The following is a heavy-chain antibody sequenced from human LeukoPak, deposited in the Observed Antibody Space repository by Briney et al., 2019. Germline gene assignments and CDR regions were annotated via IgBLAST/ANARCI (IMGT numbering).Heavy chain of an antibody. Sequence: GGSLRLSCATSGLTFTRYAMSWVRQAPGKGLEWVSGISSSGGVTYSADSLKGRFTISRDNAKKSLYLQMNSLRAEDTAVYYCARLRNVGGNPHPFNVWGQGTTVTVSS. J-gene: IGHJ3*01. CDR3: ARLRNVGGNPHPFNV. CDR2: ISSSGGVT. V-gene: IGHV3-23*01. D-gene: IGHD4-23*01. CDR1: GLTFTRYA.